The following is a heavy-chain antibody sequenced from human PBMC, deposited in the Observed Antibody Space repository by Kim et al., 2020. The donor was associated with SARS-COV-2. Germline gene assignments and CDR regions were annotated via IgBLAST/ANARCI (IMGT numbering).Heavy chain of an antibody. CDR3: ARDPVADGYSFFDY. CDR1: GLTVTSNH. Sequence: GGSLRLSCAASGLTVTSNHMTWIRQAPGRGLEWVSVIFRGGTTYYAPSVQSRFTVSRDYYKNTLSLQLNSLRAEDTAIYYCARDPVADGYSFFDYWGQGT. D-gene: IGHD4-4*01. CDR2: IFRGGTT. J-gene: IGHJ4*02. V-gene: IGHV3-53*01.